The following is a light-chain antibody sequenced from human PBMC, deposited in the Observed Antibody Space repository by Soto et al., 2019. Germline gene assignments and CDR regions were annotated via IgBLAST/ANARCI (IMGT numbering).Light chain of an antibody. J-gene: IGLJ1*01. V-gene: IGLV2-8*01. CDR1: SSDVGGYNY. CDR3: SSYAGSNGV. Sequence: QSALTQPPSASGSPGQSVTISCTGTSSDVGGYNYVSWYQQHPGKAPKLMIYEVSKRPSGVPDRFSGSKYGNTASLTVSGLQAEDEADYYCSSYAGSNGVFGTGTKVTVL. CDR2: EVS.